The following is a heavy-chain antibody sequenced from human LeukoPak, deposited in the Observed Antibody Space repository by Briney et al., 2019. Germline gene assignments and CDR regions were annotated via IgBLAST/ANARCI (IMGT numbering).Heavy chain of an antibody. J-gene: IGHJ6*03. D-gene: IGHD3-22*01. CDR3: ARGPGRGYDSRRVYYYYYMDV. V-gene: IGHV3-48*04. Sequence: GGTLRLSCAASGFTFSSYGMSWVRQAPGKGLEWVSYISSSGSTIYYADSVKGRFTISRDNAKNSLYLQMNSLRAEDTAVYYCARGPGRGYDSRRVYYYYYMDVWGKGTTVTISS. CDR1: GFTFSSYG. CDR2: ISSSGSTI.